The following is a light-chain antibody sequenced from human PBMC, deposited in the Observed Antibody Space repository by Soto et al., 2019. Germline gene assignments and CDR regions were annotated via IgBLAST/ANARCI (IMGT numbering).Light chain of an antibody. CDR2: EVS. CDR1: SSDVGNYKY. J-gene: IGLJ1*01. Sequence: QSVLTQPASVSGSPGQSITISCTGTSSDVGNYKYVSWYQQHPGKAPKLMIYEVSNRPSGVSSRFSGSKSGNTASLTISGLQAEDETDYYCFSYTSSGTYVFXTGTKVTVL. CDR3: FSYTSSGTYV. V-gene: IGLV2-14*01.